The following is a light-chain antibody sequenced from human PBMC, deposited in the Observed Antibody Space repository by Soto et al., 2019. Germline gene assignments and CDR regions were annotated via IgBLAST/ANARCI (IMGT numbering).Light chain of an antibody. Sequence: EIVMTQSPASLSVSPGEPATLSCRASQSISNSLAWYQQKPGQAPRLLIYGASTRATGIPARFSGSGSGTEFTLTISSLQSEDSARYYCQQYNNWPPRTFGQGTKLEIK. CDR1: QSISNS. CDR3: QQYNNWPPRT. CDR2: GAS. V-gene: IGKV3-15*01. J-gene: IGKJ2*01.